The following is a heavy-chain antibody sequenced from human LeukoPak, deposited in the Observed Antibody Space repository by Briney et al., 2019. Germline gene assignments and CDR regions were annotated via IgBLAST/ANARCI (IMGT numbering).Heavy chain of an antibody. CDR2: MNPNSGNT. D-gene: IGHD3-10*01. CDR3: ARGQIYYSTGIYYFDY. CDR1: GYTFTSYD. Sequence: ASVKVSCKASGYTFTSYDMNWVRQASGQGLEWMGWMNPNSGNTGSAQNFQGRVTMTRDTSISTAYMELSSLRSEDTAVYYCARGQIYYSTGIYYFDYWGQGTLVTVSS. J-gene: IGHJ4*02. V-gene: IGHV1-8*01.